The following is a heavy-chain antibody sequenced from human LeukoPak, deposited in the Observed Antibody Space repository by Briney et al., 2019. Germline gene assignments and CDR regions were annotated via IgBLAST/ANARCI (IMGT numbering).Heavy chain of an antibody. D-gene: IGHD3-10*01. Sequence: GGSLRLSCAASGFTFSQYGMSWVRQAPGKGPEWVANIKHDGREKQDGSEKNYVDSVKGRFTISRDNAKNSLYLQMNSLRAEDTAVYYCARSGRGVDSFYFYMDVWGKGTTVTVSS. V-gene: IGHV3-7*01. CDR1: GFTFSQYG. CDR2: IKHDGREKQDGSEK. J-gene: IGHJ6*03. CDR3: ARSGRGVDSFYFYMDV.